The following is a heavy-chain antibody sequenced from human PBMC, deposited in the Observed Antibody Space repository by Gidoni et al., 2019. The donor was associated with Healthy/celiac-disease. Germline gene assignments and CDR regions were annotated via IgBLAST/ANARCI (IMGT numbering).Heavy chain of an antibody. Sequence: VQLVESGGGVVQPGGSLQLSCAASPFTFSSFAMHGVRQAPGKGLEWVKLISCDGLKTDYADSVKGRFCISRDNYRKTVYLEMTSLRPEDTAVYFCARGPGISAGWGQGTLVIVSS. CDR3: ARGPGISAG. CDR1: PFTFSSFA. CDR2: ISCDGLKT. D-gene: IGHD6-25*01. V-gene: IGHV3-30*03. J-gene: IGHJ4*02.